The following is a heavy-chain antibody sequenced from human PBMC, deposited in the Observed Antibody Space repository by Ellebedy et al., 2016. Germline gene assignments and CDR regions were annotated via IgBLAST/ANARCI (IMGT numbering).Heavy chain of an antibody. J-gene: IGHJ4*02. CDR3: ARVVSSTSFYFDY. CDR1: GGNLNGYP. D-gene: IGHD2-2*01. CDR2: IIPGFATS. V-gene: IGHV1-69*13. Sequence: SVKVSXXSSGGNLNGYPLSWVRQAPGQGLEWMGAIIPGFATSKYAQKFQGRVTITADESTSTAYMELSRLRSDDTAVYYCARVVSSTSFYFDYWGQGTLVTVSS.